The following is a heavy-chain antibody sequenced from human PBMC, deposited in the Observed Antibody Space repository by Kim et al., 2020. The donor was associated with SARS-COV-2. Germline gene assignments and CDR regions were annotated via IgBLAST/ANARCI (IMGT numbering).Heavy chain of an antibody. CDR3: ARGGIGGLRKYYYYYGMDV. CDR1: GYTFTSYD. D-gene: IGHD1-20*01. Sequence: ASVKVSCKASGYTFTSYDINWVRQATGQGLEWMGWMNPNSGNTGYAQKFQGRVTMTRNTSISTAYMELSSLRSEDTAVYYCARGGIGGLRKYYYYYGMDVWGQGTTVTVSS. J-gene: IGHJ6*02. CDR2: MNPNSGNT. V-gene: IGHV1-8*01.